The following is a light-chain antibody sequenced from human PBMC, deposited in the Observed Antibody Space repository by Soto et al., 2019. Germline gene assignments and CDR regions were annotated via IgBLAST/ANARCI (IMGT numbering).Light chain of an antibody. CDR2: GAS. CDR1: QSVSSSY. J-gene: IGKJ2*01. Sequence: EIVLTQSPGTLSLSPGERATLSCRASQSVSSSYLAWYQQKPGQAPRLLIYGASSRATGIPDRFSGXXXGXXXXLTISRLEPEDFAVYYCQQYGSSSYTFGQGTKLEIK. V-gene: IGKV3-20*01. CDR3: QQYGSSSYT.